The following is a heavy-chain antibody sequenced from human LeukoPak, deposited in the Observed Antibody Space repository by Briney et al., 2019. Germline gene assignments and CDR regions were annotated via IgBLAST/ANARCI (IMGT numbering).Heavy chain of an antibody. CDR3: AKTPRYCSGSSCYAGYFDL. J-gene: IGHJ2*01. Sequence: GGSLRLSCAASGIIFSNYAMSWVRQAPGKGLEWVSAISGSGGNTYYADSVKGRFTISRDNSRNTVYLQMNSLRAEDTAVYYCAKTPRYCSGSSCYAGYFDLWGRSTLVTFSS. D-gene: IGHD2-2*01. CDR1: GIIFSNYA. V-gene: IGHV3-23*01. CDR2: ISGSGGNT.